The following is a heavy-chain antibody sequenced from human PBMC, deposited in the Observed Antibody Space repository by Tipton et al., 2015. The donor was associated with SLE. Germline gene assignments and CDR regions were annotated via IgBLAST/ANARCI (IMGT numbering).Heavy chain of an antibody. CDR3: ARDRMGTRYFDL. CDR2: INHSGST. V-gene: IGHV4-34*01. CDR1: DGSFNAYY. J-gene: IGHJ2*01. Sequence: TLSLTCAVYDGSFNAYYWNWIRQSPGKGLEWIGQINHSGSTTYNPSLESRVSMSVDTSKNQFSLKLSSVTAADTAVYYCARDRMGTRYFDLWGRGTLVTVSS. D-gene: IGHD1-14*01.